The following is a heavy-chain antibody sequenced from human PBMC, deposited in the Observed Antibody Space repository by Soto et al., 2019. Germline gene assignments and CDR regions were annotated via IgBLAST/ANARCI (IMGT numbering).Heavy chain of an antibody. J-gene: IGHJ6*02. D-gene: IGHD6-13*01. V-gene: IGHV3-33*01. CDR3: GREAISSSWPYYYYGMEV. Sequence: GSLRLSCAASGFTFSSYGMHWFRQAPGKGLEGVSVIWYDGSNKYYADSVKGRFNISRDNSKNTLYLQMNSLRAEDTAVYYCGREAISSSWPYYYYGMEVWGQGTKVTVSS. CDR1: GFTFSSYG. CDR2: IWYDGSNK.